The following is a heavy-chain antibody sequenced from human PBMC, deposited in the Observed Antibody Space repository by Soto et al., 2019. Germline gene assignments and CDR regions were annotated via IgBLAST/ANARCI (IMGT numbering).Heavy chain of an antibody. D-gene: IGHD2-21*01. V-gene: IGHV5-51*01. CDR2: IYPGDSDT. J-gene: IGHJ6*02. CDR1: GYSFTSYW. CDR3: ARRRYCGGDCYYYGMDV. Sequence: PGESLKISCKGSGYSFTSYWIGWVRQMPGKGLEWMGIIYPGDSDTRYSPSFQGQVTISADKSISTAYLQWSSPKASDTAMYYCARRRYCGGDCYYYGMDVWGQGTTVTVSS.